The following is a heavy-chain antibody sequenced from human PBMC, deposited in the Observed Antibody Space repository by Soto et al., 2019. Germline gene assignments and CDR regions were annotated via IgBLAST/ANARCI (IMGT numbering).Heavy chain of an antibody. CDR3: ARARTPQTGIAAAGTQYYFDY. V-gene: IGHV1-18*01. J-gene: IGHJ4*02. Sequence: ASVKVFCKASGYTFTSYGISWVRQAPGQGLEWMGWISAYNGNTNYAQKLQGRVTMTTDTSTSTAYMELRSLRSDDTAVYYCARARTPQTGIAAAGTQYYFDYWGQGTLVTVSS. CDR2: ISAYNGNT. CDR1: GYTFTSYG. D-gene: IGHD6-13*01.